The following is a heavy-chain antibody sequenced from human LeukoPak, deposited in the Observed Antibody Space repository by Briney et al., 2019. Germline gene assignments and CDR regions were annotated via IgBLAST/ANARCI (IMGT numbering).Heavy chain of an antibody. CDR3: AKAIAGITGIFDN. CDR1: GLTFSSYG. J-gene: IGHJ4*02. CDR2: ISSDGSQS. V-gene: IGHV3-30*18. D-gene: IGHD1-20*01. Sequence: PGGSLRLSCAASGLTFSSYGIHWVRQAPGKGLEWLAIISSDGSQSYFADSVKGRFTISRDNSKNMSYLHINNLGAEDTAVFYCAKAIAGITGIFDNWGQGTLVTVSS.